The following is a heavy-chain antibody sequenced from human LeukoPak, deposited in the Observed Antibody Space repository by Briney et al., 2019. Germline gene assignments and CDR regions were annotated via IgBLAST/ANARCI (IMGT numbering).Heavy chain of an antibody. V-gene: IGHV4-59*08. CDR1: GGSISSYY. Sequence: SETLSLTCTVSGGSISSYYWSWIRQPPGKGLEWIGSIHYSGSTTYNPSLKSRVTISVDTSKNQFSLKLTSATAADTAIYYCARQGYDILTGYIDAFDIWGQGTMVTVSS. J-gene: IGHJ3*02. D-gene: IGHD3-9*01. CDR3: ARQGYDILTGYIDAFDI. CDR2: IHYSGST.